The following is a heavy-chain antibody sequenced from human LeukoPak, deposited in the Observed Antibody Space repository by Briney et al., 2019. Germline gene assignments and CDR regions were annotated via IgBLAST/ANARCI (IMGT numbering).Heavy chain of an antibody. D-gene: IGHD2/OR15-2a*01. CDR3: ARTRGSHISMAYLDY. V-gene: IGHV4-34*01. J-gene: IGHJ4*02. Sequence: PSETLSLTCAVYGGSFSGYYWSWIRQPPGKGLEWIGEINHSGSTNYNPSLKSRVTISVDTSKNQFSLKLSSVTAADTAVYYCARTRGSHISMAYLDYWGQGTLVTVSS. CDR2: INHSGST. CDR1: GGSFSGYY.